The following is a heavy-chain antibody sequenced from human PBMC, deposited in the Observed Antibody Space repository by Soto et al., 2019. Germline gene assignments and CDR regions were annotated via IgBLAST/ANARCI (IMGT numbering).Heavy chain of an antibody. CDR2: ISDTGGST. D-gene: IGHD2-15*01. Sequence: EVQLLESGGGLVQPGGSLRLSCAASGFTFSSYAMSWVRQAPGKGLEWVSRISDTGGSTYYADSVKGRFTISRDSSKNTLSLQMNSLRADDTAIYYCAKVGELAVGGFDYWGQGTLVTVSS. CDR3: AKVGELAVGGFDY. J-gene: IGHJ4*02. V-gene: IGHV3-23*01. CDR1: GFTFSSYA.